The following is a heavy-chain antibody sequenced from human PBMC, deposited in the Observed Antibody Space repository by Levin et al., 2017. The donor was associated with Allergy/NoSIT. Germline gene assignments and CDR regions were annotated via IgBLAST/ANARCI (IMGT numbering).Heavy chain of an antibody. J-gene: IGHJ5*02. D-gene: IGHD5-24*01. Sequence: PGGSLRLSCAASGFTFSDYYMNWIRQAPGKGLEWISYISSSGSVMYYADSVKGRFTISRDDAKNSLYLQMNSLRAEDTAVYYCARDRGGDGDNGWFDPWGQGTLVTVSS. CDR2: ISSSGSVM. CDR3: ARDRGGDGDNGWFDP. CDR1: GFTFSDYY. V-gene: IGHV3-11*01.